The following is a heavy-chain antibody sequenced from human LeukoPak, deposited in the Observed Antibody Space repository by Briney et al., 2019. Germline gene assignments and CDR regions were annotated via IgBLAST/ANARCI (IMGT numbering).Heavy chain of an antibody. Sequence: SETLSLTCTVSGGSISSYFWSWVRQSPGKGLERIGFMHHSGSANSNPSLKSRVTISMDTSKNQFSLKMSSVTAADTAVYYCARDSPFEWDVFGDSFDIWGQGTVLT. J-gene: IGHJ3*02. V-gene: IGHV4-59*01. CDR2: MHHSGSA. CDR3: ARDSPFEWDVFGDSFDI. CDR1: GGSISSYF. D-gene: IGHD1-26*01.